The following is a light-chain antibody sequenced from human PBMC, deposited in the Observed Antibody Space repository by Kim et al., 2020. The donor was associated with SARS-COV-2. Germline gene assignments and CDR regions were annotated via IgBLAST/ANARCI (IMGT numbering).Light chain of an antibody. CDR1: QGISSS. Sequence: AVQLTQSPSSLSASVGDRITITCRASQGISSSLAWSQQKPGKGLKVLIYGASSLESGVPSRFSGSASGTDFTLTISSLQPEDFASYYCHQYHTYPLSFGGGTKVDIK. CDR2: GAS. J-gene: IGKJ4*01. V-gene: IGKV1-13*02. CDR3: HQYHTYPLS.